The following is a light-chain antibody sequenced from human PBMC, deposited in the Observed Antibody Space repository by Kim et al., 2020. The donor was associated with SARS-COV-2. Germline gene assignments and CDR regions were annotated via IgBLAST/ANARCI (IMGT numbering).Light chain of an antibody. Sequence: SVGDRVTITCRASQSISSWLAWYQQKPGKAPKLLIYKASSLESGVPSRFSGSGSGTEFTLTISSLQPDDFATYYCQQYNSYSSWTFGQGTKVDIK. CDR2: KAS. CDR3: QQYNSYSSWT. CDR1: QSISSW. V-gene: IGKV1-5*03. J-gene: IGKJ1*01.